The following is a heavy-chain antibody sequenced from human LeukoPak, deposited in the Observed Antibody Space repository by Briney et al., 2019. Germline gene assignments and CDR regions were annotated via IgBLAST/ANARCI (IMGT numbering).Heavy chain of an antibody. D-gene: IGHD2-2*01. J-gene: IGHJ5*02. V-gene: IGHV4-30-2*01. Sequence: SETLSLTCTVSGGSISSGGYYWSWIRQPPGKGLEWIGYISHSGSTYYNPSLESRVTISVDRSKNQFSLKLSSVTAADTAVYYCASDLGYCSSTSCRYFDPWGQGTLVTVSS. CDR3: ASDLGYCSSTSCRYFDP. CDR1: GGSISSGGYY. CDR2: ISHSGST.